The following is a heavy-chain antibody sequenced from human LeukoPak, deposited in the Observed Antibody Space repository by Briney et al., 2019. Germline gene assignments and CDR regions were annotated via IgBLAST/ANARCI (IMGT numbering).Heavy chain of an antibody. CDR3: ARHIRVVVVPAAMGPYGMDV. V-gene: IGHV4-59*08. CDR1: GGSFSSYY. CDR2: IYYSGST. Sequence: SETLSLTCAVYGGSFSSYYWSWIRQPPGKGLEWIGYIYYSGSTNYNPSLKSRVTISVDTSKNQFSLKLSSVTAADTAVYYCARHIRVVVVPAAMGPYGMDVWGQGTTVTVSS. D-gene: IGHD2-2*01. J-gene: IGHJ6*02.